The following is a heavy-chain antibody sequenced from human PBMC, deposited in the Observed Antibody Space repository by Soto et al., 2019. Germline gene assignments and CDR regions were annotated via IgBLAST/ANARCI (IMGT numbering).Heavy chain of an antibody. V-gene: IGHV3-23*01. CDR3: AKVPYYDILTGYYNVLFDY. D-gene: IGHD3-9*01. CDR2: ISGSGGST. CDR1: GFTFSSYA. J-gene: IGHJ4*02. Sequence: PGGSLRPSCAASGFTFSSYAMSRVRQAPGKGLEWVSAISGSGGSTYYTDSVKGRFTISRDNSKNTLYLQMNSLRAEDTAVYYCAKVPYYDILTGYYNVLFDYWGQGTLVTVSS.